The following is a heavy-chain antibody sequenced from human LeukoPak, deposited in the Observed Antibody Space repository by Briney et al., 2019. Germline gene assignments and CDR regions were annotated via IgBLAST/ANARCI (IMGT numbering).Heavy chain of an antibody. J-gene: IGHJ4*02. Sequence: GGSLRLSCAASGFTFSSFEMNWVRQAPGKGLEWVSYISSSGRTIYYADSVKGRFTVSRDNAKNSLYLQMNSLRAEDTAVYYCARDQQWHPDYWGQGTRVTVSS. V-gene: IGHV3-48*03. D-gene: IGHD6-19*01. CDR2: ISSSGRTI. CDR3: ARDQQWHPDY. CDR1: GFTFSSFE.